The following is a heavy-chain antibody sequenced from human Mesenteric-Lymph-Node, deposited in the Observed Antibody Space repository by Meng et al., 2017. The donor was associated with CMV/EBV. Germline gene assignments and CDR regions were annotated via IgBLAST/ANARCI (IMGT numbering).Heavy chain of an antibody. V-gene: IGHV1-69*05. D-gene: IGHD6-13*01. CDR3: ARSPIALTGTGVY. CDR2: IIPIFGTP. J-gene: IGHJ4*02. CDR1: GGTFSSSA. Sequence: KASGGTFSSSAISWVRQAPGQGLELVGGIIPIFGTPKYAQKFQGRVTITTDESTNTAYMELTNLRSEDTAVYYCARSPIALTGTGVYWGQGTLVTVSS.